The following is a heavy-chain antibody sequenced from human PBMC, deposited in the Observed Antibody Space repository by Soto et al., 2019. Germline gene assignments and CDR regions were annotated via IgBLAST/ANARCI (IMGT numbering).Heavy chain of an antibody. V-gene: IGHV2-5*01. Sequence: QITLKESGPALVKPTQTLTLTCTFSGFSLTTYGVGVGWIRPPPGQALEWLALIFWNADERYSPSLKIRLTITKDTSKNQVVFTMTNMAPVVTATYFCVHTGYSYGPFAYWGRGTLVTVSS. CDR2: IFWNADE. D-gene: IGHD5-18*01. CDR3: VHTGYSYGPFAY. CDR1: GFSLTTYGVG. J-gene: IGHJ4*02.